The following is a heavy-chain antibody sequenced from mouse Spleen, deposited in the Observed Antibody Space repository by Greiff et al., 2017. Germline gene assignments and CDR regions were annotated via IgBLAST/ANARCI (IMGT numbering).Heavy chain of an antibody. Sequence: VQLKQSGAELVKPGASVKLSCTASGFNIKDTYMHWVKQRPEQGLEWIGRIDPANGNTKYDPKFQGKATITADTSSNTAYLQLSSLTSEDTAVYYCASPYGNYGFAYWGQGTLVTVSA. CDR3: ASPYGNYGFAY. D-gene: IGHD2-10*02. J-gene: IGHJ3*01. V-gene: IGHV14-3*02. CDR1: GFNIKDTY. CDR2: IDPANGNT.